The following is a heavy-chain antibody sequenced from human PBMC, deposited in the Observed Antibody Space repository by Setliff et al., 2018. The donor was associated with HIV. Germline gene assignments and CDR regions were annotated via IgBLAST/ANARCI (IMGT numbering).Heavy chain of an antibody. V-gene: IGHV4-31*03. CDR1: GGSISSGGYY. J-gene: IGHJ4*02. CDR2: IYYSGST. D-gene: IGHD3-10*01. CDR3: ARDPWVRGVIMAPDY. Sequence: TLSLTCTVSGGSISSGGYYWSWIRQHPGKGLEWIGYIYYSGSTYYNRSLKSRVTISIDKSKKQFSLKLSSVTAADTAVYYCARDPWVRGVIMAPDYWGQGTLVTVSS.